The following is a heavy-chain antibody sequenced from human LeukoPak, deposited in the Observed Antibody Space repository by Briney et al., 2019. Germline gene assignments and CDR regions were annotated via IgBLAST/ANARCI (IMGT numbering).Heavy chain of an antibody. CDR2: IYYSGST. Sequence: PSETLSLTCTVSGGSVSSGRYYWSWIRQPPGKGLEWIGYIYYSGSTNYNPSLKSRVTISVDTSKNQFSLKLSSVTAADTAVYYCARVLGNDLHVDYWGQGTLVTVSS. CDR3: ARVLGNDLHVDY. J-gene: IGHJ4*02. CDR1: GGSVSSGRYY. V-gene: IGHV4-61*01. D-gene: IGHD1-1*01.